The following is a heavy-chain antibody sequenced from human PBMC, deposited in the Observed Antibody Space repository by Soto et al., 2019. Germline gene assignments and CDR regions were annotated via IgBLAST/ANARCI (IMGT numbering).Heavy chain of an antibody. CDR3: ARASAKGWYFDY. Sequence: GESHKISCQGSGYSFTSYWIVWVRQIPGKGLEWMGIIYPGDSDTRYSPSFQGQVTISADKSISTAYLQWSSLKASDTAMYYCARASAKGWYFDYWGQGTLVTVSS. CDR1: GYSFTSYW. J-gene: IGHJ4*02. D-gene: IGHD2-15*01. CDR2: IYPGDSDT. V-gene: IGHV5-51*01.